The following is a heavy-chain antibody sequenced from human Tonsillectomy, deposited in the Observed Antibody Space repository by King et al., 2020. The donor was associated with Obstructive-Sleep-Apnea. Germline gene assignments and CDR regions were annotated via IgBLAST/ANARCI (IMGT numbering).Heavy chain of an antibody. CDR2: INHSGST. J-gene: IGHJ5*02. CDR1: GGSFSGYY. D-gene: IGHD4-17*01. Sequence: VQLQQWGAGLLKPSETLSLTCAVYGGSFSGYYWSWIRQPPGKGLEWIGEINHSGSTNYNPSLKSRVTISLDTSKNQFSLKLSSVTAADTAVYYCARGDGDSYWFDPWGQGTLVTVSS. CDR3: ARGDGDSYWFDP. V-gene: IGHV4-34*01.